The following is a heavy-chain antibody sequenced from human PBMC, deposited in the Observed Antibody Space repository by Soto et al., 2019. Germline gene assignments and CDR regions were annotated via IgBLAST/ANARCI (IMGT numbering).Heavy chain of an antibody. CDR2: ISGSGAST. CDR3: AKVGGTGTTRRGAFDI. CDR1: GFTFSSYA. Sequence: EVQLLESGGGLVQPGGSLRLSCAASGFTFSSYAMSWVRQAPGKGLEWVSAISGSGASTYYADSVKGRFTISRDNHKNTLYLQMNSMRAEDTAVYYRAKVGGTGTTRRGAFDIWRQGTMVPVYS. J-gene: IGHJ3*02. D-gene: IGHD4-17*01. V-gene: IGHV3-23*01.